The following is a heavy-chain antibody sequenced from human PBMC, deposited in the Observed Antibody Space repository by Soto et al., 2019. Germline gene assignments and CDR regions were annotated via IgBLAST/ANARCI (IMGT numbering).Heavy chain of an antibody. CDR1: VGTFASSHW. V-gene: IGHV4-4*02. J-gene: IGHJ5*02. CDR2: VYHTGDT. D-gene: IGHD2-21*02. CDR3: AREIVTAGGNNYFDP. Sequence: SETLSLTCGVSVGTFASSHWWSWVRQSPGRGLEWIGNVYHTGDTNFNPSLQSRVTFSVDKSNNQFSLRLTSVTAADTAVYFCAREIVTAGGNNYFDPWGPGTLVTVSS.